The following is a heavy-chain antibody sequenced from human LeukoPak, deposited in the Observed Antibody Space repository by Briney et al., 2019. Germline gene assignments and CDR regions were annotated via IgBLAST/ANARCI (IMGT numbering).Heavy chain of an antibody. J-gene: IGHJ5*02. D-gene: IGHD3-3*01. CDR3: ARVGITIFGVVRGPQYWFDP. V-gene: IGHV4-39*07. CDR2: IYYSGST. CDR1: GGSISSSSYY. Sequence: ASETLSLTCTVSGGSISSSSYYWGWIRQPPGKGLEWIGSIYYSGSTYYNPSLKSRVTISVDTSKNQFSLKLSSVTAADTAVYYCARVGITIFGVVRGPQYWFDPWGQGTLVTVSS.